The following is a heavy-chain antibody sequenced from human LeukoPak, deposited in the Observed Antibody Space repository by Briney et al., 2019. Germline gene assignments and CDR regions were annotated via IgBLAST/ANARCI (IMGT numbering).Heavy chain of an antibody. D-gene: IGHD4-11*01. J-gene: IGHJ6*03. CDR2: INSDGSST. CDR1: GFTFSSYW. V-gene: IGHV3-74*01. Sequence: PGGSLRLSCAASGFTFSSYWMHWVRQAPGKGLVWVSRINSDGSSTSYADSVKGRFTISRDNSKNTLYLQMGSLRAEDMAVYYCARGGDYSNRAGYYYYYMDVWGKGTTVTVSS. CDR3: ARGGDYSNRAGYYYYYMDV.